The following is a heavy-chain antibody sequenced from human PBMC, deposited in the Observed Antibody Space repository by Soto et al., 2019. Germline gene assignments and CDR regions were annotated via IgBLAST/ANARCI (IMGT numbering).Heavy chain of an antibody. D-gene: IGHD5-18*01. CDR2: IIPIFGTT. J-gene: IGHJ6*02. V-gene: IGHV1-69*13. Sequence: GASVKVSCKASGGSFTYTLSWVRQAPGQGLEWMGGIIPIFGTTNYAQKFQGRVTITADESTKTAYMELSTLRSEDMAVYYCARLHSHGTYGMDVWGQGTTVTSP. CDR1: GGSFTYT. CDR3: ARLHSHGTYGMDV.